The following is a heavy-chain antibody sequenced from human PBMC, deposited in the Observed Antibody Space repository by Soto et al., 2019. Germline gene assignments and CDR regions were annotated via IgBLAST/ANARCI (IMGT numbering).Heavy chain of an antibody. CDR3: ASYANWGADY. Sequence: KTSETLSLTCTVSSGSISSYYWSWIRQPPGKGLEWIGYIHYTGNTNSNPSLKGRVTLSIDPSWNQFSLKLSSVTAADTAVYYCASYANWGADYWGQGTLVTVSS. CDR1: SGSISSYY. D-gene: IGHD3-16*01. J-gene: IGHJ4*02. V-gene: IGHV4-59*12. CDR2: IHYTGNT.